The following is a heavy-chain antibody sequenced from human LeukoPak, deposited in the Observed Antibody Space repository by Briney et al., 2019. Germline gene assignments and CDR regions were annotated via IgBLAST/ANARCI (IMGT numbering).Heavy chain of an antibody. Sequence: ASVKVSCKASGYTFTGYYMHWVRQAPGQGLEWMGWINPNSGGTNYVQKFQGRVTMTRDTSISTAYMELSRLRSDDTAVYYCARLLTNYYAFDIWGQGTMVTVSS. J-gene: IGHJ3*02. V-gene: IGHV1-2*02. CDR1: GYTFTGYY. CDR2: INPNSGGT. CDR3: ARLLTNYYAFDI. D-gene: IGHD4/OR15-4a*01.